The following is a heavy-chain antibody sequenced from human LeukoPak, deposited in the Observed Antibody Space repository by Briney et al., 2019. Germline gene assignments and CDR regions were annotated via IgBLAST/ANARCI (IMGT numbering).Heavy chain of an antibody. D-gene: IGHD1-26*01. V-gene: IGHV3-48*01. CDR1: GFTFSSYS. J-gene: IGHJ4*02. Sequence: PGGSLRLSCAASGFTFSSYSMNWVRQAPGKGLEWVSYISSSSSTIYYADSVKGRFTISRDNAKNSLYLQMNSLRAEDTAVYYCAKDSSGNYSTELDYWGQGTLVTVSS. CDR2: ISSSSSTI. CDR3: AKDSSGNYSTELDY.